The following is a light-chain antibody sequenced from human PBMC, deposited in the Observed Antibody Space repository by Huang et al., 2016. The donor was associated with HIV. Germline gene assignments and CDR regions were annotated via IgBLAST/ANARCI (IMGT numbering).Light chain of an antibody. CDR3: LQHHGYPRT. J-gene: IGKJ1*01. CDR1: QDISNY. V-gene: IGKV1-17*03. Sequence: DIQLTQSPSAMSASVGDRVSITCRASQDISNYLAWLQQKPGGAPKRLIYAASSLQSGGPSRFSASGSGTKFTLKISGLQPEDFATYYCLQHHGYPRTFGQGTKV. CDR2: AAS.